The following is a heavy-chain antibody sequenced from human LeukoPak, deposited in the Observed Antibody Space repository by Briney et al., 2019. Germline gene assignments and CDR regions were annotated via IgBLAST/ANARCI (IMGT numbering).Heavy chain of an antibody. Sequence: SETLSLTCTVSGGSISSGGDYWSWIRQPPGKGLEWIGEINHSGSTNYNPSLKSRVTISADTSKNQFSLRLTSVTAADTAVYYCASGWNYYESSGYYYPMIWGQGTMVTVSS. CDR1: GGSISSGGDY. V-gene: IGHV4-39*07. D-gene: IGHD3-22*01. CDR2: INHSGST. J-gene: IGHJ3*02. CDR3: ASGWNYYESSGYYYPMI.